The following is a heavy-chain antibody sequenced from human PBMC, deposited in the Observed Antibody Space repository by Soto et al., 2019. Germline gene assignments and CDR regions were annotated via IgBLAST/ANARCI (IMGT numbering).Heavy chain of an antibody. V-gene: IGHV3-7*01. CDR1: GFTFSTFW. CDR2: IKQDGSEK. CDR3: ARVRPIESSGPTHY. Sequence: EVQLVESGGGLVQPGGSLRLSCAASGFTFSTFWMSWVRQAPGKGLEWVANIKQDGSEKYYVDSVKGRFTISTDNAKNSLYLQMNSLRAEDTAIYYCARVRPIESSGPTHYWGQGTLVTVSS. J-gene: IGHJ4*02. D-gene: IGHD6-19*01.